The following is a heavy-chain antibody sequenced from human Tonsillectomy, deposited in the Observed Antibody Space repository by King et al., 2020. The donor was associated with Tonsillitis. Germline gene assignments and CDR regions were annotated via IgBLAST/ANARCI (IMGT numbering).Heavy chain of an antibody. CDR2: ISWNSGSL. V-gene: IGHV3-9*01. J-gene: IGHJ3*01. CDR3: AKDYHSSGWEDAFDV. Sequence: VQLVESGGGLVQPGRSLRLSCAASRFTFDDYAMHWVRQAPGKGLEWVSGISWNSGSLAYADSVKGRFTISRDNAKNSLYLQMNSRRAEDTALYYCAKDYHSSGWEDAFDVWGQGTMVIVSS. D-gene: IGHD6-19*01. CDR1: RFTFDDYA.